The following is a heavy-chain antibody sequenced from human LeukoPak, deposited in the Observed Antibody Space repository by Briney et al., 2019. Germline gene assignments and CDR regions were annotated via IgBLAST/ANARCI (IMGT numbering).Heavy chain of an antibody. CDR1: GFTFSGSA. CDR3: AKVLGFGGDAYGMDV. D-gene: IGHD3-10*01. Sequence: PGGSLKLSCAASGFTFSGSAMHWVRQASGKGLEWVGRIRSKANSYATAYAASVKGRFTISRDDSKNTAYLQMNSLKTEDTAVYYCAKVLGFGGDAYGMDVWGQGTTVTVSS. CDR2: IRSKANSYAT. V-gene: IGHV3-73*01. J-gene: IGHJ6*02.